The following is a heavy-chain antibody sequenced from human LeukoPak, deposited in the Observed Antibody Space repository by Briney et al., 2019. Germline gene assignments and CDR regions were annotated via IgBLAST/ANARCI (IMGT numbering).Heavy chain of an antibody. V-gene: IGHV1-69*13. Sequence: SVKVSCKASGGTFSSYAISWVRQAPGQGLEWMGGIIPIFGTANYAQKFQGRVTITADESTSTAYMELSSLRSEDTAVYYCARDLTVLEQPRGYFDYWGQGTLVTVSS. CDR3: ARDLTVLEQPRGYFDY. J-gene: IGHJ4*02. D-gene: IGHD6-13*01. CDR2: IIPIFGTA. CDR1: GGTFSSYA.